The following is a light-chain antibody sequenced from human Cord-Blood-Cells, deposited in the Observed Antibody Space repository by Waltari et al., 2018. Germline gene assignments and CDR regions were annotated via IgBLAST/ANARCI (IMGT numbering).Light chain of an antibody. CDR3: QQYGSSPPT. Sequence: EIVLTQSPGTLSSSLGERATLPCRASQSVSSSYLAWYQQKPSQAPRLLIYGASSSATGIPDRFSGSGSGKDFTLTIRRLEPEDFAVYYCQQYGSSPPTFGEGTKVEIK. V-gene: IGKV3-20*01. CDR1: QSVSSSY. CDR2: GAS. J-gene: IGKJ1*01.